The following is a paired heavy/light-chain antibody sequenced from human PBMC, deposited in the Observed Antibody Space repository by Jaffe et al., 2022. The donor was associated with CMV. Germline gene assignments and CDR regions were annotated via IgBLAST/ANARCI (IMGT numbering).Heavy chain of an antibody. V-gene: IGHV3-7*03. J-gene: IGHJ4*02. CDR3: ARGGASYYYDSSGYYSPSDS. CDR2: IKQNGNEK. CDR1: GFTFNTYW. Sequence: EMQLVESGGGLVQPGGSLRLSCAASGFTFNTYWMSWVRQAPGKGLEWVANIKQNGNEKYYVDSVKGRFTISRDNAKNSLYLQMNSLRAEDTAVYYCARGGASYYYDSSGYYSPSDSWGQGTLVTVSS. D-gene: IGHD3-22*01.
Light chain of an antibody. CDR1: NSNIGAGNH. Sequence: QSVLTQPPSVSGAPGQRVTISCTGSNSNIGAGNHVHWYQQLPGTAPKLLIYGNSNRPSGVPDRFSGSKSDTSASLAITGLQAEDEAAYYCQSYDNNLSARYVVFGGGTKLTVL. V-gene: IGLV1-40*01. CDR2: GNS. J-gene: IGLJ2*01. CDR3: QSYDNNLSARYVV.